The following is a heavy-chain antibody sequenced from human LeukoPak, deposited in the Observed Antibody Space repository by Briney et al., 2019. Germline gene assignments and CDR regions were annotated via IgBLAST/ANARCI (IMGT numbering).Heavy chain of an antibody. CDR1: GFTFTDYA. CDR3: ARARPWFDP. J-gene: IGHJ5*02. Sequence: AGGSPRLSCAASGFTFTDYAMSWVRQAPGKGLEWVSAISGSGESTHYAESVKGRFTISRDDSKTTLYLQMNSLRAEDTAVYYCARARPWFDPWGQGTLVTVSS. V-gene: IGHV3-23*01. CDR2: ISGSGEST.